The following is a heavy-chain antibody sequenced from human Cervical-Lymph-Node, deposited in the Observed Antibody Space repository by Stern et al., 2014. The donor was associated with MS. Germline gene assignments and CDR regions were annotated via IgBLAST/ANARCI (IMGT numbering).Heavy chain of an antibody. J-gene: IGHJ3*01. Sequence: QVQLVQSGSGQAKPSQTLSLTCAVSGGSISSGGSSWNWIRQPPGKGLEWIGFIYHSGSTYYNPSLKGRDLISVATSKNQFALNLRSVTAADTAVYYCARGGVIYTQDRNGFDVWGQGTMVTVSS. CDR1: GGSISSGGSS. V-gene: IGHV4-30-2*01. D-gene: IGHD2-21*01. CDR2: IYHSGST. CDR3: ARGGVIYTQDRNGFDV.